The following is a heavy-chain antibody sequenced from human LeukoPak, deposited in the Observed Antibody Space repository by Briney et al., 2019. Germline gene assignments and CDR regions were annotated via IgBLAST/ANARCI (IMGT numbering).Heavy chain of an antibody. D-gene: IGHD6-13*01. CDR2: ISSSSSYI. V-gene: IGHV3-21*01. CDR1: GFTFSSYS. J-gene: IGHJ6*02. CDR3: ARVMGWQQGFDRANYYYHGMDV. Sequence: GGSLRLSCAASGFTFSSYSINWVRQAPGKGLEWVSSISSSSSYIYYADSVKGRFTVSRDNARNSLYLQMNSLRAEDTAVYYCARVMGWQQGFDRANYYYHGMDVWGQGTTVTVSS.